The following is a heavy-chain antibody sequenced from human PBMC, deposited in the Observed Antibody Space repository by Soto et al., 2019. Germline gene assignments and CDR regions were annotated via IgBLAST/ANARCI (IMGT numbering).Heavy chain of an antibody. D-gene: IGHD6-13*01. V-gene: IGHV4-59*08. CDR2: ISYSGST. Sequence: SETLSLTCTVSGGSIGSYYWSWIRQPPGKGLEWIGYISYSGSTNYNPSLKSRVTISVDTSKNQFSLKLSSVTAADTAVYYCAIGGYSSSWYVNWFDPWGQGTLVTVSS. CDR1: GGSIGSYY. J-gene: IGHJ5*02. CDR3: AIGGYSSSWYVNWFDP.